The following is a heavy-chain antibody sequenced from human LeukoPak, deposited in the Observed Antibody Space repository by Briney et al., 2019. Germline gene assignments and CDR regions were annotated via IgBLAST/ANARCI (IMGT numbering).Heavy chain of an antibody. CDR1: GVSISSSNSY. CDR2: IYHSGST. CDR3: ARVLYYYDSSGYRPDAFDI. D-gene: IGHD3-22*01. Sequence: SETLSLTCTVSGVSISSSNSYWGWIRQPPGTGLEWIGSIYHSGSTYYNPSLKSRVTISVDTSKNQFSLKLSSVTAADTAVYYCARVLYYYDSSGYRPDAFDIWGQGTMVTVSS. J-gene: IGHJ3*02. V-gene: IGHV4-39*07.